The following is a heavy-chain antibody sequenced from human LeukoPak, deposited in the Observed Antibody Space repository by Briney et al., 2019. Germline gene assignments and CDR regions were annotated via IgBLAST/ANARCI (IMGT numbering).Heavy chain of an antibody. J-gene: IGHJ6*02. CDR1: GFTFSSYA. CDR3: AKCRGSPRYYYYYGMDV. V-gene: IGHV3-23*01. D-gene: IGHD1-14*01. CDR2: ISGSGGST. Sequence: GGSLRLSCAASGFTFSSYAMSWVRQAPGKGLEWVSAISGSGGSTYYADSVKGRFTISRDNSKNTLYLQMNSLRAEDTAVYYCAKCRGSPRYYYYYGMDVWGQGTTVTVSS.